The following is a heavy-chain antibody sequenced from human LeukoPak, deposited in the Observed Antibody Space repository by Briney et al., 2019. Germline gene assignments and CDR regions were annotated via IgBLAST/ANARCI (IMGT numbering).Heavy chain of an antibody. Sequence: RTGGSLRLSCAASGFTFSSYAMSWVRQAPGKGLEWVSGINWNGGSTGYADSVKGRFTISRDNAKNSLYLQMNSLRAEDTALYYCARDLSGAGWYDSSGYYRGNDYWGQGTLVTVSS. V-gene: IGHV3-20*04. J-gene: IGHJ4*02. CDR2: INWNGGST. CDR1: GFTFSSYA. CDR3: ARDLSGAGWYDSSGYYRGNDY. D-gene: IGHD3-22*01.